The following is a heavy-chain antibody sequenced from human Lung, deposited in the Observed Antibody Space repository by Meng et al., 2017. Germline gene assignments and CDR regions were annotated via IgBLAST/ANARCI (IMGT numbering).Heavy chain of an antibody. Sequence: GGSLRLSCAASGFTFSSYWMSWVRQAPGKGLEWVAKIKEEGSEKYYVDSVKGRFTISRDNAKNSLYLQMNSLRAEDTAVYYCAKIPTYGSGRYYFDYWGQGTLVTVAS. D-gene: IGHD3-10*01. CDR1: GFTFSSYW. J-gene: IGHJ4*02. V-gene: IGHV3-7*01. CDR3: AKIPTYGSGRYYFDY. CDR2: IKEEGSEK.